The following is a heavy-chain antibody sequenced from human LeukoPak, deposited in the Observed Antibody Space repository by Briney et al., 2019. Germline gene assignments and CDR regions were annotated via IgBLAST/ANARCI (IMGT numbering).Heavy chain of an antibody. D-gene: IGHD3-22*01. Sequence: GSSVKVSCKASGGTFSSYAIGWVRQAPGQGLEWMGGIIPIFGTANYAQKFQGRVTITTDESTSTAYMELSSLRSEDTAVYYCARDREGYYDSSGYLEIDYWGQGTLVTVSS. CDR2: IIPIFGTA. CDR3: ARDREGYYDSSGYLEIDY. CDR1: GGTFSSYA. J-gene: IGHJ4*02. V-gene: IGHV1-69*05.